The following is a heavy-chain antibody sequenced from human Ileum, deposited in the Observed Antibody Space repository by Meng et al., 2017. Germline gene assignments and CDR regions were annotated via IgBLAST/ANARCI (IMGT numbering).Heavy chain of an antibody. V-gene: IGHV4-59*01. D-gene: IGHD5-18*01. CDR1: GGSISSYY. CDR2: IYYFGRP. CDR3: ARVGGSYEPPIDY. J-gene: IGHJ4*02. Sequence: GSLSLTCTVSGGSISSYYWSWIRQPPGKGLEWIGYIYYFGRPNYNPSLKGRVTISVDTSKNQFSLKVSSVTPADTAVYYCARVGGSYEPPIDYWGQGTLVTVSS.